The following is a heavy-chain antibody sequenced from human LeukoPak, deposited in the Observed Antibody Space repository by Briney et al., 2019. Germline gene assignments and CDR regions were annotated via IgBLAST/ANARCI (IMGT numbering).Heavy chain of an antibody. V-gene: IGHV1-18*01. CDR3: ARTVVPAAISFSYYYYYMDV. D-gene: IGHD2-2*02. Sequence: VKVSCKASGYTFTSYDINWVRQAAGQGLECMAWISADNVNTNYGKKLQGRVPMTTATSTSTAYMELRSLRSDDTAVYYCARTVVPAAISFSYYYYYMDVWGKGTTVTVSS. J-gene: IGHJ6*03. CDR2: ISADNVNT. CDR1: GYTFTSYD.